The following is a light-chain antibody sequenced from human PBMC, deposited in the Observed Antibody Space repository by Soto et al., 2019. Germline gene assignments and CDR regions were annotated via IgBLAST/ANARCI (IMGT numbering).Light chain of an antibody. CDR2: DAS. V-gene: IGKV1-33*01. J-gene: IGKJ4*01. CDR1: RDITDY. Sequence: DTQMTQCPSSLSASVGDRVAITCQASRDITDYLNWYQQKPGKAPKLLIYDASKLETGVPSRFSGSGSGTDFTLTITSLQPEDIATYYCQQFDNVPLTFGGGTKVEIK. CDR3: QQFDNVPLT.